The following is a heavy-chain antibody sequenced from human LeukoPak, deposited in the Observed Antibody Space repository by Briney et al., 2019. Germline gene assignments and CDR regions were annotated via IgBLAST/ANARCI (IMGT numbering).Heavy chain of an antibody. Sequence: GGSLSLSCAASGFTFSTYAMHWVRQAPGKGLEWVAVIWYDRTNKYYADSVKGRFTISRGNSKNTLYLQMSSLRAEDTAVYYCARDRLTTVTTFHFDYWGQGTLVTVSS. D-gene: IGHD4-17*01. CDR2: IWYDRTNK. CDR3: ARDRLTTVTTFHFDY. J-gene: IGHJ4*02. V-gene: IGHV3-33*01. CDR1: GFTFSTYA.